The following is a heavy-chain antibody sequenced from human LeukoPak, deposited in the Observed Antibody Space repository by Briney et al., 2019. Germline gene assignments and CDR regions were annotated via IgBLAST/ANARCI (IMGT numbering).Heavy chain of an antibody. CDR1: GYTFTDYY. CDR3: VRSPGWYIDY. CDR2: INPNNGGT. Sequence: ASVKVSCKTSGYTFTDYYTHWVRQAPGQGREGMGRINPNNGGTNYAQKFQGRVTITRDTSITTAYMELSRLRSDDTAMFYCVRSPGWYIDYWGQGTLVTVSS. D-gene: IGHD2-15*01. J-gene: IGHJ4*02. V-gene: IGHV1-2*06.